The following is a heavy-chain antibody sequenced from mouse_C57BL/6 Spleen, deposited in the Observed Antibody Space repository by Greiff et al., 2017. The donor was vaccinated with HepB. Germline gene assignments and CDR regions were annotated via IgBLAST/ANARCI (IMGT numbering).Heavy chain of an antibody. CDR3: AREGMYGYDVSAWFAY. CDR2: IYPSDSET. Sequence: QVQLQQPGAELVRPGSSVKLSCKASGYTFTSYWMDWVKQRPGQGLEWIGNIYPSDSETHYNHKFKDKATLTVDKSSSTAYMQLSSLTSEDSAVYYGAREGMYGYDVSAWFAYWGQGTLVTVSA. V-gene: IGHV1-61*01. CDR1: GYTFTSYW. J-gene: IGHJ3*01. D-gene: IGHD2-2*01.